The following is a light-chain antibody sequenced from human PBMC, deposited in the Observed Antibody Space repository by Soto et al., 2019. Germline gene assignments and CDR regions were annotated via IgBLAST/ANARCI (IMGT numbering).Light chain of an antibody. CDR3: QQYHSYPWT. J-gene: IGKJ1*01. CDR2: KSS. CDR1: QSISSW. V-gene: IGKV1-5*03. Sequence: DIQMTQSPSTLSASVGDRVTITCRASQSISSWLAWYQQKPGKAPKLLIYKSSSLESGVPSRFSGSGSGTEFTLTISSLQPDDFATYYCQQYHSYPWTFGQGTQVQIE.